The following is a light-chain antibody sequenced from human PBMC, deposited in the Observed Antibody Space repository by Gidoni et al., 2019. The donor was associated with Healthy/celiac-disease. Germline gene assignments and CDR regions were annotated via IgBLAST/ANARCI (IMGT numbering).Light chain of an antibody. J-gene: IGLJ1*01. Sequence: SYVLTQPPSVSVAPGKTARITCGGNNIGSKSVHWYQQKPGQAPVLFIYYDSDRPSGIPERFSGSNSGNTATLTISRVEAGDEADYYCQVWDSSSGVFGTGTKVTVL. CDR1: NIGSKS. V-gene: IGLV3-21*04. CDR3: QVWDSSSGV. CDR2: YDS.